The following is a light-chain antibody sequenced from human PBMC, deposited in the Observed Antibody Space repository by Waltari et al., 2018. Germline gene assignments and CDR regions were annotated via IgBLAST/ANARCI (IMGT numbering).Light chain of an antibody. CDR3: MQGTEFPLT. V-gene: IGKV2-24*01. CDR2: KMS. CDR1: QSLDHPDGNTY. Sequence: DIVMTQTPLSSPVTLGQPASISCRSSQSLDHPDGNTYLSWLQQRQGQPPRLLIYKMSKRLSGVPDRFSGSGDGTDFTLKISRVEAEDLGVYYCMQGTEFPLTFGGGTKVDIK. J-gene: IGKJ4*01.